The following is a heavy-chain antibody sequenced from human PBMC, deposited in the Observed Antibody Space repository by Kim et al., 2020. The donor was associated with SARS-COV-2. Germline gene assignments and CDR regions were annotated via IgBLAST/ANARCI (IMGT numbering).Heavy chain of an antibody. Sequence: RFTISRDNSKNTLYMQMNSLRAEDTAVYYCARDAAFWGGYYDYYYYGMDVWGQGTTVTVSS. D-gene: IGHD3-3*01. V-gene: IGHV3-30*07. CDR3: ARDAAFWGGYYDYYYYGMDV. J-gene: IGHJ6*02.